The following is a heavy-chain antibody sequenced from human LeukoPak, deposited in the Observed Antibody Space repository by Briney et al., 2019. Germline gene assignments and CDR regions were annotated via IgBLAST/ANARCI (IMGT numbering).Heavy chain of an antibody. J-gene: IGHJ5*02. CDR2: ISGSGGST. V-gene: IGHV3-23*01. Sequence: ETLSLTCTVSGGSISSGGYYWSWVRQAPGKGLEWVSAISGSGGSTYYADSVKGRFTISRDNSKNTLYLQMNSLRAEDTAVYYCARANWSGYYQYHNWFDPWGQGTLVTVSS. CDR1: GGSISSGGYY. CDR3: ARANWSGYYQYHNWFDP. D-gene: IGHD3-3*01.